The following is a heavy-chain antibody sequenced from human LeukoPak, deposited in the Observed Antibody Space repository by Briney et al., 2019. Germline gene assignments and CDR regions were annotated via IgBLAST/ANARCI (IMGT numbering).Heavy chain of an antibody. Sequence: SQTLSLTCTVSGGSISSGDYYWSWIRQPPGKGLEWIGYIYYSGSTYYNPSLKSRVTISVDTSKNQFSLKLSSVTAADTAVYNCARDGYYDSSDNYWGQGTLVTVSS. CDR2: IYYSGST. J-gene: IGHJ4*02. CDR3: ARDGYYDSSDNY. V-gene: IGHV4-30-4*08. D-gene: IGHD3-22*01. CDR1: GGSISSGDYY.